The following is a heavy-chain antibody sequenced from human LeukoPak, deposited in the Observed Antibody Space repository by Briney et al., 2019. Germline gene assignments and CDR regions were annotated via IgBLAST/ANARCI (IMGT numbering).Heavy chain of an antibody. Sequence: GGSLRLSCAASGFTYSTYWMSWVRQAPGKGLEWVANINQDGSEKYYVDSVRGRFTISRDNAKNSLYLQVNSLRAEDTAVYYCAREAFDAFDIWGQGTMVTVSS. CDR1: GFTYSTYW. CDR3: AREAFDAFDI. V-gene: IGHV3-7*01. CDR2: INQDGSEK. J-gene: IGHJ3*02.